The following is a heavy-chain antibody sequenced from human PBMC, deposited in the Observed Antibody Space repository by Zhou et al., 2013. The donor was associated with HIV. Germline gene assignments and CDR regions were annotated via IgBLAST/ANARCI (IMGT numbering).Heavy chain of an antibody. CDR2: IVPIFATP. V-gene: IGHV1-69*12. CDR1: GRTFSSYA. CDR3: ARDRDVVPIVAATSWFDS. J-gene: IGHJ5*01. Sequence: QVRLVQSGAEMKKPGSSVKVSCKAFGRTFSSYAINWVRQAPGQGLEWIGGIVPIFATPNYAQKFEGRVTITADESTSTVYMELKRLSSDDTAVYYCARDRDVVPIVAATSWFDSWGRGTLVTVSS. D-gene: IGHD2-15*01.